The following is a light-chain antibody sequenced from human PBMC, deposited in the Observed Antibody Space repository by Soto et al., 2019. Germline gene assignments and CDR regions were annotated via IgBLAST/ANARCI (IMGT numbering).Light chain of an antibody. J-gene: IGKJ1*01. CDR3: EKYNSAPWT. CDR1: QGISNY. Sequence: DIQMTQSPSSLSASVGDRVTITSRASQGISNYLAWYQQQPGKVPKLLIYVASTLQSGVPSRFSGSGSGTDFTLTISSLQAEDVATYYCEKYNSAPWTFGQGIKVEIK. CDR2: VAS. V-gene: IGKV1-27*01.